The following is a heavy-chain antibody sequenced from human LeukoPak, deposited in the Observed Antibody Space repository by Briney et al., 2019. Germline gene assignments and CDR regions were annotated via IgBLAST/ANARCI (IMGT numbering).Heavy chain of an antibody. D-gene: IGHD5-12*01. CDR1: GFTFSSYA. V-gene: IGHV3-30-3*01. Sequence: GGSLRPSCAASGFTFSSYAMHWVRQAPGKGLEWVAVISYDGSNKYYADSVKGRFTISRDNSKNTLYLQMNSLRAEDTAVYYCARERPIVATDLFDYWGQGTLVTVSS. CDR2: ISYDGSNK. CDR3: ARERPIVATDLFDY. J-gene: IGHJ4*02.